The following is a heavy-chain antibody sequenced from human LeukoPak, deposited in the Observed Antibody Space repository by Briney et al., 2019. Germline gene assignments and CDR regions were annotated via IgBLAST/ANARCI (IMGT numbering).Heavy chain of an antibody. V-gene: IGHV4-59*08. CDR2: IYYSGGT. D-gene: IGHD5-18*01. Sequence: SETLSLTCTVSGDSINSYYGSWIRQPPGKGLEWIGYIYYSGGTKYNASTKSRVTTPVETSKNKFSLKLSSAPAANTAVYYCARSLRGYRSATDYCGEGTLVTVSS. CDR1: GDSINSYY. CDR3: ARSLRGYRSATDY. J-gene: IGHJ4*02.